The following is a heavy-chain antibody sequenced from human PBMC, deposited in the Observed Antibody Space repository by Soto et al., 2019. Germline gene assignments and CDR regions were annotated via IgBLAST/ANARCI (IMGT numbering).Heavy chain of an antibody. CDR1: GATVSSTSAA. CDR3: ARGSYYSGWV. Sequence: QTLSRTCSITGATVSSTSAALSWIRQSPSRGLEWLGRTYYRYKWYSDYAFSVKSRITINPYTSKNQFSLQLNSVTPEDTAVYYCARGSYYSGWVWGQGTLVTVPS. CDR2: TYYRYKWYS. V-gene: IGHV6-1*01. J-gene: IGHJ4*02. D-gene: IGHD6-19*01.